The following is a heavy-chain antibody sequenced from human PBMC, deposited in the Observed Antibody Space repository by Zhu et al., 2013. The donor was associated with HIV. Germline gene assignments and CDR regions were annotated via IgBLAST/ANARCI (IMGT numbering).Heavy chain of an antibody. J-gene: IGHJ4*02. V-gene: IGHV1-46*01. CDR2: INPDDGTT. D-gene: IGHD1-1*01. CDR1: GYTFTSHF. CDR3: VRDINLEPRRFFDY. Sequence: QVQLVQSGAEVKKPGASVKVSCRTSGYTFTSHFMHWVRQGPGQGLEWLGIINPDDGTTTYAQRFQGRVTMTRDKSTSTVYMEMSSLRSDDTAMYYCVRDINLEPRRFFDYWGQGTVVTVSS.